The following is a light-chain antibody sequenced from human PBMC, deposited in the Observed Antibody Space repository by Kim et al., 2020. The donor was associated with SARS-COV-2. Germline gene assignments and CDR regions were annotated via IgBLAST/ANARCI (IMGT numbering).Light chain of an antibody. CDR2: AAS. Sequence: ASVGDTVTISCRASQSTSSYLNWYQQKPGTAPKVLIYAASSLQSGVPSRFSGSGSGTDFTLTINSLQPEDFATYYCQQCYSTPLTFGGGTKVDIK. CDR3: QQCYSTPLT. V-gene: IGKV1-39*01. CDR1: QSTSSY. J-gene: IGKJ4*01.